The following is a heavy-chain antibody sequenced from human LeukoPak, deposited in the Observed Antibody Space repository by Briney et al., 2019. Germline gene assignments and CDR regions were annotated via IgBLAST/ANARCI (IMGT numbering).Heavy chain of an antibody. Sequence: SETLSLTCTVSGGSISSGDYYWSWIRQSPGKGLEWIGYIYYSGSTYYNPSLKSRVTISVDTSKNQFSLKLSSVTAADTAVYYCARDREKYCSSGSCYQHAFDMWGQGTMVTVSS. CDR2: IYYSGST. CDR1: GGSISSGDYY. J-gene: IGHJ3*02. CDR3: ARDREKYCSSGSCYQHAFDM. D-gene: IGHD2-2*01. V-gene: IGHV4-30-4*08.